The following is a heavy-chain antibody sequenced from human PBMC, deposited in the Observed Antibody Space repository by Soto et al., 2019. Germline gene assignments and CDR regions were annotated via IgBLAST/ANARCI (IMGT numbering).Heavy chain of an antibody. V-gene: IGHV3-33*01. J-gene: IGHJ4*02. CDR2: IWYDGSNK. CDR1: GFTFSSYG. CDR3: ARDPAYDYGDYAENYYFDY. D-gene: IGHD4-17*01. Sequence: QVQLVESGGGVVQPGRSLRLSCAASGFTFSSYGMHWVRQAPGKGLEWVAVIWYDGSNKYYADSVKGRFTISRDNSKNTLCLQMNSLGAEDTAVYYCARDPAYDYGDYAENYYFDYWGQGTLVTVSS.